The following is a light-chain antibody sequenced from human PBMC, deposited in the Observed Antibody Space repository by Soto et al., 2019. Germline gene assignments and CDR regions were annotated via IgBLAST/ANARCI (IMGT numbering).Light chain of an antibody. V-gene: IGLV2-14*03. CDR3: SSYVTDDTYV. CDR1: SNEVGAYHF. CDR2: DVD. J-gene: IGLJ1*01. Sequence: QSALTQPASVSGSPGQSIAISCTGTSNEVGAYHFVSWFQQHPGKAPKLIIYDVDNRPSGVFDRFSASKSGNTASLTISGLQAEDEADYYCSSYVTDDTYVFGTGTQLTVL.